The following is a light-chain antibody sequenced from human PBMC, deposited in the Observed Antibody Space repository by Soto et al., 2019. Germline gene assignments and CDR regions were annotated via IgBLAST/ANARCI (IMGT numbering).Light chain of an antibody. J-gene: IGLJ3*02. V-gene: IGLV2-14*03. CDR1: GRDVGPHNY. CDR2: DVS. CDR3: SSATSTSTR. Sequence: QSALTQPASVSGSPGQSITISCTGTGRDVGPHNYVSWYQQLPGEAPKVIIYDVSNRPSGVSDRFSGSESGGTASLTISGLQAEDEGDYFFSSATSTSTRFGGGTKLTVL.